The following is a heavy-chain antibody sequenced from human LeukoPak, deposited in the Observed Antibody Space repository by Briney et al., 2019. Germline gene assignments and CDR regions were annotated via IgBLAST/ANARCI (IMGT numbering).Heavy chain of an antibody. CDR1: GYSISSGYY. CDR3: AREPRRVVVAATPGYFDY. D-gene: IGHD2-15*01. CDR2: IYHSGST. V-gene: IGHV4-38-2*02. J-gene: IGHJ4*02. Sequence: PSETLSLTCTVSGYSISSGYYWGWIRQPPGKGLEWIGSIYHSGSTYYNPSLKSRVTISVDKSKNQFSLKLSSVTAADTAVYYCAREPRRVVVAATPGYFDYWGQGTLVTVSS.